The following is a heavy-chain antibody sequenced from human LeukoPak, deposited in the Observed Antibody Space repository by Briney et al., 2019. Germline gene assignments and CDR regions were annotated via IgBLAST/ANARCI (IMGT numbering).Heavy chain of an antibody. D-gene: IGHD3-10*01. CDR1: GYTLTELS. V-gene: IGHV1-24*01. CDR3: VTEYYYGSGYNWFDP. Sequence: ASVKVSCKVSGYTLTELSMHWVRQAPGKGLEWMGGFDPEDGETIYAQKFQGRVTMTEDTSTDTAYMELSSLRSEDTAVYYCVTEYYYGSGYNWFDPWGQGTLVTVSS. CDR2: FDPEDGET. J-gene: IGHJ5*02.